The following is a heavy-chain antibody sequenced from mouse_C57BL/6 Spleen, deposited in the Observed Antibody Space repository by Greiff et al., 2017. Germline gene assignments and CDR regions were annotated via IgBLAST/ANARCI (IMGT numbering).Heavy chain of an antibody. J-gene: IGHJ3*01. D-gene: IGHD2-10*02. Sequence: QVQLQQPGAELVKPGASVKLSCKASGYTFTSYWMHWVKQRPGQGLEWIGMIHPNSGSTNYNEKFKSKATLTVAKSSSTAYMQLSSLTSEDSAVYYCARSPSGLFAYWGQGTLVTVSA. CDR1: GYTFTSYW. CDR2: IHPNSGST. CDR3: ARSPSGLFAY. V-gene: IGHV1-64*01.